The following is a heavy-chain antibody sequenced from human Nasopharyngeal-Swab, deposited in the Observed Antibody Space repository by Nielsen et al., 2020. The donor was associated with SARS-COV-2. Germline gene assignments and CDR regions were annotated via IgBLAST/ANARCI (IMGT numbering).Heavy chain of an antibody. V-gene: IGHV1-3*01. CDR2: INAGNGNT. Sequence: ASVKVPCKASGYTFTSYAMHWVRQAPGQRLEWMGWINAGNGNTKYSQKLQGRVTITRDTSASTAYMELSSLRSEDTAVYYCARYYREGSGYLYYGMDVWGQGTTVTVSS. CDR1: GYTFTSYA. J-gene: IGHJ6*02. CDR3: ARYYREGSGYLYYGMDV. D-gene: IGHD3-22*01.